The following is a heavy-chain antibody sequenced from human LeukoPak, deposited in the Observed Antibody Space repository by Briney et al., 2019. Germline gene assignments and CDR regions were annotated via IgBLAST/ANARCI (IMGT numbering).Heavy chain of an antibody. Sequence: GGSLRLSCSASGFTFSDYDMTWVRQAPGKGLEWVASISSTSTFIYSADSVKGRFTISRDTAKNSLFLQMNSLRAEDTAIYYCARDYFDSSDYPQTYYYYYMDVWGKGTTVTVSS. V-gene: IGHV3-69-1*01. CDR1: GFTFSDYD. CDR2: ISSTSTFI. J-gene: IGHJ6*03. D-gene: IGHD3-22*01. CDR3: ARDYFDSSDYPQTYYYYYMDV.